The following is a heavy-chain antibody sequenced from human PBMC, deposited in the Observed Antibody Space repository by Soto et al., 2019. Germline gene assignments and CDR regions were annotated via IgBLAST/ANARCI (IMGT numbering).Heavy chain of an antibody. V-gene: IGHV3-66*01. CDR3: ARDGYGPGSYYHLAIDI. Sequence: SMRLPSAASDVNGSSHDGRCIIQAQGKGLEWVSVIYSGGSTYYADSVKGRFTISRDNSKNTLYLQMNSLRAEDTAVYYWARDGYGPGSYYHLAIDIWGPGTRVTV. D-gene: IGHD3-10*01. CDR1: DVNGSSHD. J-gene: IGHJ3*02. CDR2: IYSGGST.